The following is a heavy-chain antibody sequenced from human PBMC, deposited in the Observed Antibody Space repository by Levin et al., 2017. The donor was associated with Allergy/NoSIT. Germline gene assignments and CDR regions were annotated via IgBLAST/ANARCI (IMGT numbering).Heavy chain of an antibody. CDR1: GFTFSSYW. J-gene: IGHJ6*02. CDR3: AREMYYGSGSDPYYNMDG. CDR2: LNQDGSEK. Sequence: GGSLRLSCAASGFTFSSYWMSWVRQAPGKGLEWVANLNQDGSEKYYVDSVKGRFTISRDNAKNSLYLQMNSLRAGDTAVYYCAREMYYGSGSDPYYNMDGWGQGTTVTVSS. D-gene: IGHD3-10*01. V-gene: IGHV3-7*01.